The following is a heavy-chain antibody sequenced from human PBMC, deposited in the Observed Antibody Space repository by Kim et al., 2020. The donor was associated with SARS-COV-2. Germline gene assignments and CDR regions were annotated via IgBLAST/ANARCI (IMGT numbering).Heavy chain of an antibody. J-gene: IGHJ3*02. D-gene: IGHD1-20*01. V-gene: IGHV3-7*01. CDR2: IKQDGSEK. CDR1: GFTFSSYW. CDR3: ARNRYNWNDRLWVGAFDI. Sequence: GGSLRLSCAASGFTFSSYWMSWVRQAPGKGLEWVANIKQDGSEKYYVDSVKGRFTISRDNAKNSLYLQMNSLRAEDTAVYYCARNRYNWNDRLWVGAFDIWGQGTMVTVSS.